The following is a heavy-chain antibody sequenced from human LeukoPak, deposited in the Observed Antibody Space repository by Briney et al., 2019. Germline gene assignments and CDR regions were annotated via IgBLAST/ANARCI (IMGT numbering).Heavy chain of an antibody. D-gene: IGHD1-26*01. J-gene: IGHJ4*02. Sequence: GASVKVSCKASGGTFSSYAISWVRQAPGQGLEWMGGIIPIFGTANYAQKFQGRVTITTDESTSTAYMELSSLRSEDTAVYYCARVRDSGASATVADYWGQGTLVTVSS. V-gene: IGHV1-69*05. CDR3: ARVRDSGASATVADY. CDR2: IIPIFGTA. CDR1: GGTFSSYA.